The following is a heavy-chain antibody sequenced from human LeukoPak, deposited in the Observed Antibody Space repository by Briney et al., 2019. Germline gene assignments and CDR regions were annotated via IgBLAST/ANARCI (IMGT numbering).Heavy chain of an antibody. CDR1: GGSISSYY. V-gene: IGHV4-59*12. CDR3: ARVYGDYANAFDI. Sequence: PSETLSLTCTVSGGSISSYYWSWIRQPAGKGLEWIGYIYYSGSTNHNPSLKSRVTISVDTSKNQFSLKLSSVTAADTAVYYCARVYGDYANAFDIWGQGTMVTVSS. D-gene: IGHD4-17*01. J-gene: IGHJ3*02. CDR2: IYYSGST.